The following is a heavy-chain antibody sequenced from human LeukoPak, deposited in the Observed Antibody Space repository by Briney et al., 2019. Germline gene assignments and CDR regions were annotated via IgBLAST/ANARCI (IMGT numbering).Heavy chain of an antibody. V-gene: IGHV3-23*01. CDR2: ISGNAGST. J-gene: IGHJ4*02. D-gene: IGHD3-3*01. CDR1: GFTLSSYA. Sequence: GGSLRLSCAASGFTLSSYAMSWVRQAPGKGLEWVSLISGNAGSTYYAASVKGRFTISRDITKNTPYLQMNSLRAEDTAVYYCAKDGLQFSEWLPPLGYWGQGTLVTVSS. CDR3: AKDGLQFSEWLPPLGY.